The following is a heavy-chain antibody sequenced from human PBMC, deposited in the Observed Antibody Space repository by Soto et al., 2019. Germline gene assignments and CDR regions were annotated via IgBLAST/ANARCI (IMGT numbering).Heavy chain of an antibody. CDR3: ARVPSPFDFYYAMDV. CDR1: GDSIGSGNNY. D-gene: IGHD3-16*01. Sequence: PSETLSLTCTVSGDSIGSGNNYWSWIRQAPGKGPEWIGYIFSSGTTYYNPSLKSRLTMSLETSQNQFSLKLNSVTAADTAVYFCARVPSPFDFYYAMDVWGQGTTVTVS. J-gene: IGHJ6*02. CDR2: IFSSGTT. V-gene: IGHV4-30-4*02.